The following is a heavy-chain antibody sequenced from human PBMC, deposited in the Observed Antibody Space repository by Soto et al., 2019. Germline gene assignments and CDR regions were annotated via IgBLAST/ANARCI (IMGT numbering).Heavy chain of an antibody. Sequence: SVKVSCKASGGTFSSYAISWVRQAPGQGLEWMGGIIPIFGTANYAQKFQGRDTITADESTSTAYTELSSLRFEDTALYYCARDYLDGHNSPDAFDIWRQGTMVTASS. D-gene: IGHD1-1*01. CDR1: GGTFSSYA. V-gene: IGHV1-69*13. CDR2: IIPIFGTA. J-gene: IGHJ3*02. CDR3: ARDYLDGHNSPDAFDI.